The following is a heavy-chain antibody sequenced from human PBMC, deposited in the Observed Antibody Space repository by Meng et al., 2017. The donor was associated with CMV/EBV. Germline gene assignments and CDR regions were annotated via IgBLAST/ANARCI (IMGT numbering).Heavy chain of an antibody. D-gene: IGHD4-11*01. J-gene: IGHJ5*02. CDR1: GYTFTGYY. CDR3: ARGPLGEYSNYDAP. Sequence: VRLVQSGAEVKKPGASVKVFCKASGYTFTGYYMHWVRQAPGQGLEWMGWINPNSGGTNYAQKFQGRVTTTRDTSISTAYMELSRLRSDDTAVYYCARGPLGEYSNYDAPWGQGTLVTVSS. CDR2: INPNSGGT. V-gene: IGHV1-2*02.